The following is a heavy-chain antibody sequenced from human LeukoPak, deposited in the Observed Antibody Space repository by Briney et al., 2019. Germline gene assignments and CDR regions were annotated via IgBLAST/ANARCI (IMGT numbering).Heavy chain of an antibody. CDR1: GFTFSSYA. V-gene: IGHV3-23*01. CDR3: AKGIWLDYYYYGMDV. J-gene: IGHJ6*02. CDR2: ISGSGGST. Sequence: GGSLRLSCAASGFTFSSYAMSWVRQAPGMGLEWVSAISGSGGSTYYADSVKGRFTISRDNSKNTLYLQMNSLRAEDTAVYYCAKGIWLDYYYYGMDVWGQGTTVTVSS. D-gene: IGHD6-19*01.